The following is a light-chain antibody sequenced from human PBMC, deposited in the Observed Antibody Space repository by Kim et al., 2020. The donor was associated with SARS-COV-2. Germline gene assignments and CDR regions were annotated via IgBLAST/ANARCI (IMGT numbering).Light chain of an antibody. J-gene: IGKJ5*01. V-gene: IGKV3-20*01. CDR3: QQYGSSPTT. CDR1: QSVSSSY. CDR2: GAS. Sequence: SPWERATLSCRARQSVSSSYLAWYQQKPGQAPRLLIYGASSRATGIPDRFSGSGSGTDFTLTISRREPEDFAVYYCQQYGSSPTTFGQGTRLEIK.